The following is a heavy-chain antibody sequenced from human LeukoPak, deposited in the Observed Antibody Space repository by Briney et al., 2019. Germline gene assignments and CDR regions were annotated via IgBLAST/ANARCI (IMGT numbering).Heavy chain of an antibody. D-gene: IGHD3-3*01. V-gene: IGHV3-9*03. J-gene: IGHJ6*03. Sequence: GRSLRLSCAASGFTFDDYAMHWVRQAPGKGLEWVSGISWNSGSIGYADSVKGRCTISRDNAKNSLYLQMNSLRAEDMALYYCAKDRKYDFWSGAMDVWGKGTTVTVSS. CDR2: ISWNSGSI. CDR1: GFTFDDYA. CDR3: AKDRKYDFWSGAMDV.